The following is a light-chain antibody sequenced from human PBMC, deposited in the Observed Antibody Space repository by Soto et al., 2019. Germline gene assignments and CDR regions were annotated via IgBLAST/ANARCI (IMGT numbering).Light chain of an antibody. CDR2: ETS. V-gene: IGKV3-20*01. CDR1: QSFSSSY. J-gene: IGKJ1*01. CDR3: QQYGTSPRT. Sequence: EIVLTQSPGTLSLSPGERATLSCRASQSFSSSYLAWYQQKPGQAPRLLIHETSSRATGIPDRFRGSGSQTDFTLTISRLEPEDFAVYYCQQYGTSPRTFGQGTKV.